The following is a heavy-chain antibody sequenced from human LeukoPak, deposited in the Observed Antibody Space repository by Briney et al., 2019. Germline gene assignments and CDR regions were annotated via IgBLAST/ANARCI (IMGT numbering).Heavy chain of an antibody. J-gene: IGHJ3*02. Sequence: PGGSLRLSCAASGFTFDDYGMSWARQAPGKGLEWVSGINWDGGSTGCADSVKGRFTISRDNAKNFLYLQMNSLRAEDTALYYCARTVSSAGWSDDAFDIWGQGTMVTASS. CDR2: INWDGGST. CDR3: ARTVSSAGWSDDAFDI. CDR1: GFTFDDYG. V-gene: IGHV3-20*04. D-gene: IGHD6-19*01.